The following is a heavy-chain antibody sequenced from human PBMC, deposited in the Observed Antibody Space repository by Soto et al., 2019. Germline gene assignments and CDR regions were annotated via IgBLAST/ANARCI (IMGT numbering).Heavy chain of an antibody. V-gene: IGHV1-24*01. CDR3: ARDRLVLGYCSSTSCYTGSWFDP. CDR1: GHSLTEIS. Sequence: APVKVSCKVCGHSLTEISLHWARQAPGKGLEWMGGFDPEGGEAIYAQKWHGRVTVTEDTVTDTVYMELSSLRSDDTAVYYCARDRLVLGYCSSTSCYTGSWFDPWGQGTLVTVSS. D-gene: IGHD2-2*02. CDR2: FDPEGGEA. J-gene: IGHJ5*02.